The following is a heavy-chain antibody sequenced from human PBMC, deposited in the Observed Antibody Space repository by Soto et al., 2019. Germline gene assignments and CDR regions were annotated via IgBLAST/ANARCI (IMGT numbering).Heavy chain of an antibody. Sequence: QVQLVQSGAEVKKPGSSVKVSCKASGGTFSSYAISWVRQAPGQGLEWMGGIIPIFGTANYAQKFQGRVTIPADHSTSTAYMEVSRLSCEDTAVYYCARVVSAVAGTWYFDLGGRGTLVTVSS. CDR2: IIPIFGTA. CDR3: ARVVSAVAGTWYFDL. D-gene: IGHD6-19*01. CDR1: GGTFSSYA. V-gene: IGHV1-69*01. J-gene: IGHJ2*01.